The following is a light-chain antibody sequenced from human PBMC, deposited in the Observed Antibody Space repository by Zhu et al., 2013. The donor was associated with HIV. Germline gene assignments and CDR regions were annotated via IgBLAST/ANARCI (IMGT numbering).Light chain of an antibody. CDR2: GAS. CDR1: RSVSSD. CDR3: HQYNNWPPWT. J-gene: IGKJ1*01. Sequence: EIVLTQSPGALSLSPGERATLSCRASRSVSSDLAWYQQKPGQAPRLLIYGASTRATGIPARFSGSGSGTEFTLTISSLQSEDFAVYYCHQYNNWPPWTFGQGTKVEIK. V-gene: IGKV3-15*01.